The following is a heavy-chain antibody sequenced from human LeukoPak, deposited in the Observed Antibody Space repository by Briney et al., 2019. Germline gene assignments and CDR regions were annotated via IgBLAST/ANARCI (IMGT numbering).Heavy chain of an antibody. V-gene: IGHV3-30-3*01. CDR1: GFTFSSYA. Sequence: GRSLRLSCAASGFTFSSYAMHWVRQAPGKGLEWVAVISYDGSNKYYADSVKGRFTISRDNSKNTLYLQMNSLRAEDTAVYYCARSSLSVISTFDFDYWGQGTLVTVSS. CDR2: ISYDGSNK. D-gene: IGHD2-21*01. CDR3: ARSSLSVISTFDFDY. J-gene: IGHJ4*02.